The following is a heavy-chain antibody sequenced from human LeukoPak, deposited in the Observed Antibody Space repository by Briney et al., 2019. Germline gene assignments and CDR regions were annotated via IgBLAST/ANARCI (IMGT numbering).Heavy chain of an antibody. CDR1: GFTFSTYA. J-gene: IGHJ4*02. CDR3: ARPQVVVLNPFDY. Sequence: GGSLRLSCAASGFTFSTYAMSWVRQAPGKGLEWISAITGSADRTHYADSVKGRFTISRDNSKNIVYLQMNSLRAKDTAVYFCARPQVVVLNPFDYWGQGTLVTVSS. CDR2: ITGSADRT. V-gene: IGHV3-23*01. D-gene: IGHD3-10*01.